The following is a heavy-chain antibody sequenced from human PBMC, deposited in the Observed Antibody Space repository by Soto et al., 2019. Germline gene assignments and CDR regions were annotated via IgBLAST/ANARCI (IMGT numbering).Heavy chain of an antibody. CDR1: GGSISSGDYY. Sequence: LSLTCTVSGGSISSGDYYWSWIRQPPGKGLEWIGYIYYSGSTYYNPSLKSRVTISVDTSKNQFSLKLSSVTAADTAVYYCARYSYGDRRFDYWGQGTLVTVSS. D-gene: IGHD5-18*01. V-gene: IGHV4-30-4*01. J-gene: IGHJ4*02. CDR3: ARYSYGDRRFDY. CDR2: IYYSGST.